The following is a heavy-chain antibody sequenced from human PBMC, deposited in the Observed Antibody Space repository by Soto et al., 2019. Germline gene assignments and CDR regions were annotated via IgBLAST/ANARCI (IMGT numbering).Heavy chain of an antibody. D-gene: IGHD3-10*01. Sequence: QVQLVESGGGVVQPGRSLRLSCAASGFTFSNYGMHWVRQAPGKGLEWVAVILNDGSNRYHADSVKDRFTISRDNSKNMLYLQMNSLRAEDTAVYYWARDDEYSGNGMDVWGQGTTVTVSP. V-gene: IGHV3-33*01. J-gene: IGHJ6*01. CDR3: ARDDEYSGNGMDV. CDR1: GFTFSNYG. CDR2: ILNDGSNR.